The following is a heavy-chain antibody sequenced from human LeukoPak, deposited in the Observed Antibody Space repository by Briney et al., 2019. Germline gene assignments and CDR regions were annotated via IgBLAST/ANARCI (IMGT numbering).Heavy chain of an antibody. Sequence: GGSPRLSCAASGFTFSSYGMHWVRQAPGEGLEWVAVISYDGSNKYYADSVKGRFTISRDNSKNTMYLQMNSLRAEDTAVYYCATSVGYDSSGSPYFDYWGQGTLVTASS. D-gene: IGHD3-22*01. J-gene: IGHJ4*02. V-gene: IGHV3-30*03. CDR3: ATSVGYDSSGSPYFDY. CDR1: GFTFSSYG. CDR2: ISYDGSNK.